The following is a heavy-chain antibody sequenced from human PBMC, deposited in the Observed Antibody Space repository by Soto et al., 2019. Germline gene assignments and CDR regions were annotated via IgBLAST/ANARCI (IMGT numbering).Heavy chain of an antibody. V-gene: IGHV1-69*01. D-gene: IGHD6-6*01. CDR1: GGTFSNYA. CDR3: AIGTRNSSACEF. Sequence: QVQVVQSGAEVKKPGSSVKVSCKASGGTFSNYAISWVRQAPGHGLEWVGGIIPLTETPVYAQTVQGRLTMTTDDITSAPYTELSSLRSDDTAVYYCAIGTRNSSACEFWGQGTLVTVSS. CDR2: IIPLTETP. J-gene: IGHJ4*02.